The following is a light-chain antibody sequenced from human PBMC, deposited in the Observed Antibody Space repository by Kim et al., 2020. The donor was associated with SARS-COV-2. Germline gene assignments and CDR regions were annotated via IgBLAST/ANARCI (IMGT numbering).Light chain of an antibody. J-gene: IGKJ1*01. CDR1: QDIRSP. V-gene: IGKV1-9*01. Sequence: EGDGVTITCRASQDIRSPLAWYQHNPGKAPKLLFYAASTLQSGVASRFSGTGSGTAFTLTISSLQPEDFATYFCQQYNFYPRTFGQGTKVDIK. CDR3: QQYNFYPRT. CDR2: AAS.